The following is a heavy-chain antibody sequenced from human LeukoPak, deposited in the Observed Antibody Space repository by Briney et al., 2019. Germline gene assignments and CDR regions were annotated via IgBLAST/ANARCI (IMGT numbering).Heavy chain of an antibody. J-gene: IGHJ4*02. D-gene: IGHD5-12*01. CDR3: TTDRGNSGYDFFDY. CDR1: GSTFSNAW. V-gene: IGHV3-15*01. Sequence: GGSLRLSCAASGSTFSNAWMSWVRQAPGKGLEWVGRIKSKTDGGTTGYAAPVKGRFTISRDDSKNTLYLQMNSLKTEDTAVYYCTTDRGNSGYDFFDYWGQGTLVTVSS. CDR2: IKSKTDGGTT.